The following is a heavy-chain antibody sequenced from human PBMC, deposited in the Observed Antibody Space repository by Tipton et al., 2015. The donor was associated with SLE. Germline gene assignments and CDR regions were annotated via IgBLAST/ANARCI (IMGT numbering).Heavy chain of an antibody. CDR1: GYSISSGYY. V-gene: IGHV4-38-2*01. Sequence: LRLSCAVSGYSISSGYYWGWIRQPPGKGLEWIGGIYHSGSTYYNPSLKSRVTISVDTSKNQFSLKLSSVTAADTAVYYCARGVLYFDYWGQGTLVTVSS. J-gene: IGHJ4*02. CDR2: IYHSGST. CDR3: ARGVLYFDY. D-gene: IGHD4/OR15-4a*01.